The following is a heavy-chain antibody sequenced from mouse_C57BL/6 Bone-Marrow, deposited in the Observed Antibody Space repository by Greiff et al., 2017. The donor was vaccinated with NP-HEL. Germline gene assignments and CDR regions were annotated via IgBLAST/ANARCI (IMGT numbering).Heavy chain of an antibody. D-gene: IGHD1-1*01. V-gene: IGHV6-3*01. CDR2: IRLKSDNYAT. CDR1: GFTFSNYW. CDR3: TAPITTVVADY. J-gene: IGHJ2*01. Sequence: EVKLMESGGGLVQPGGSMKLSCVASGFTFSNYWMNWVRQSPEKGLEWVAQIRLKSDNYATHYAESVKGRFTISRDDSKSSVYLQMNNLRAEDTGIYYCTAPITTVVADYWGQGTTLTVSS.